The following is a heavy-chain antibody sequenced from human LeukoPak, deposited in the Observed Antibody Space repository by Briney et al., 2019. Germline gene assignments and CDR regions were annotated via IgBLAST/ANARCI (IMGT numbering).Heavy chain of an antibody. CDR2: MNPNSGGT. CDR1: GYTFTDYY. V-gene: IGHV1-2*02. D-gene: IGHD3-22*01. J-gene: IGHJ4*02. CDR3: ARADSGGSAFEY. Sequence: ASVKVSCKASGYTFTDYYMHWVRQVPGQGLEWVGWMNPNSGGTNYAQKFQGRVTMTGDTSITTAYMELSRLRFDDTAVYYCARADSGGSAFEYWGQGTLVTVSP.